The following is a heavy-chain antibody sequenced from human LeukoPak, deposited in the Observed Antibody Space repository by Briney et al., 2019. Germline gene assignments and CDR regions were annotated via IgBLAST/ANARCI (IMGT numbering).Heavy chain of an antibody. D-gene: IGHD1-7*01. V-gene: IGHV3-15*01. CDR2: IKSKTDGGTT. Sequence: PSETLSLTCTVSGGSISSYYWSWVRQAPGKGLEWVGRIKSKTDGGTTDYAAPVKGRFTISRDDSKNTLYLQMNSLKTEDTAVYYCWHPTTPSDYWGQGTLVTVSS. J-gene: IGHJ4*02. CDR3: WHPTTPSDY. CDR1: GGSISSYY.